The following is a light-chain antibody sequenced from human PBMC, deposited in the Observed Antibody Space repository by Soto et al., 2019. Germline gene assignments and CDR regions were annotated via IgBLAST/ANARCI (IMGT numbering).Light chain of an antibody. CDR3: QQYGSSPGT. Sequence: EIVLTQSPATLSLSPGERATLSCRASQNIRDYLGWYQQKPGQAPRLLIYGASSGATGIPDRFSGSGSGTDFTLTISRLEPEDFAVYYCQQYGSSPGTFGQGTKVDI. V-gene: IGKV3-20*01. J-gene: IGKJ1*01. CDR1: QNIRDY. CDR2: GAS.